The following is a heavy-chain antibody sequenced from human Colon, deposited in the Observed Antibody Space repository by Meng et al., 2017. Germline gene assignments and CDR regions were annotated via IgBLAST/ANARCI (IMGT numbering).Heavy chain of an antibody. CDR3: ARVRIYGLSGY. CDR1: GGSIRSSTW. J-gene: IGHJ4*02. CDR2: IYHSGST. Sequence: VRRTGSGQGLGKPSGTLSLPCSVSGGSIRSSTWSSWVRQPPGMGLEWIGEIYHSGSTNYNPSLKSRVTISVDKSKNQFSLKLSSVTAADTAVYYCARVRIYGLSGYWGQGTLVTVS. D-gene: IGHD4-17*01. V-gene: IGHV4-4*02.